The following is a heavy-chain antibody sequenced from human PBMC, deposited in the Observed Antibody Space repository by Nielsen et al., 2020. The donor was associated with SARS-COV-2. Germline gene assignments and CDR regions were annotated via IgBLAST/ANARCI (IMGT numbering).Heavy chain of an antibody. J-gene: IGHJ3*01. Sequence: GRFTIYRDNAKNSMSLQMNSLRVEDTAVYYCARDWSRAFDVWGQGTMVTVSS. V-gene: IGHV3-11*06. CDR3: ARDWSRAFDV.